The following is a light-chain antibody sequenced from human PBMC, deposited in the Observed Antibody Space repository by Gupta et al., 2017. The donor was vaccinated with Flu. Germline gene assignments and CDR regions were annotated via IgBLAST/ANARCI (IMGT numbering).Light chain of an antibody. J-gene: IGLJ3*02. CDR1: SGINVGTYR. V-gene: IGLV5-45*02. CDR3: MIWQSSAFV. Sequence: QAVLTQPSSLSASPGASASLTCTLRSGINVGTYRIYWYQQKPGSPPQYLLRYKSDSDKQQGSGVPSRFSGSKDASANAVILLISGLQAEDDSYYYSMIWQSSAFVFGGGTKMTVL. CDR2: YKSDSDK.